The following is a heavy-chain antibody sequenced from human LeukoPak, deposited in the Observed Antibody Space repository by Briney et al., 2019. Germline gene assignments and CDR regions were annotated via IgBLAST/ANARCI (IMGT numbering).Heavy chain of an antibody. J-gene: IGHJ4*02. CDR3: AISALDY. V-gene: IGHV1-8*01. CDR2: VNPNTANT. Sequence: ASVKVSCKASGYTFATYDVNWGRQATGQGLEWRGWVNPNTANTGSAQKFQGRVTMTMNTSISTAYMELSSLRSEDTAVYYCAISALDYWGQGTLVTVSS. CDR1: GYTFATYD. D-gene: IGHD2/OR15-2a*01.